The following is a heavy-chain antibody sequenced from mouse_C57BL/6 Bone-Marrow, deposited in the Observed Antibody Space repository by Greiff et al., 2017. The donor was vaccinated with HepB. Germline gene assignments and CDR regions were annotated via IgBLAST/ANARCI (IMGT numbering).Heavy chain of an antibody. CDR3: ARLGGYPAGFAY. CDR2: ISTLTYSI. V-gene: IGHV5-15*01. J-gene: IGHJ3*01. D-gene: IGHD1-1*02. CDR1: GFTFSDYG. Sequence: EVKLVESGGGLVQPGGSLKLSCAASGFTFSDYGMAWVRQAPRKGPEWVAFISTLTYSIYYADTVTGRFTISRENAKNTQYLEMSSLRSEDTAMYYCARLGGYPAGFAYWGQGTLVTVSA.